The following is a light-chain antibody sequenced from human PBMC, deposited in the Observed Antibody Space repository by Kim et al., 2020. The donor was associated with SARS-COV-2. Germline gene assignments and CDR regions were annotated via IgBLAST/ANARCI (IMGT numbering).Light chain of an antibody. Sequence: ASVKLTCTLSSGHSTYAIAWHQQLPEKGPRYLMKVYSDGRHKKGDGIPDRFSGSSSGTERYLTISNLQSEDEAHYYCQTWDTGIWVFGGGTQLTVL. V-gene: IGLV4-69*01. CDR2: VYSDGRH. CDR1: SGHSTYA. CDR3: QTWDTGIWV. J-gene: IGLJ3*02.